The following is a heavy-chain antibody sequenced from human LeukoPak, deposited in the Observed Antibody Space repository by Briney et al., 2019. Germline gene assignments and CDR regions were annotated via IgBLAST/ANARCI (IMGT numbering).Heavy chain of an antibody. CDR3: ARAKKRIAAAGSPPDY. V-gene: IGHV4-61*01. CDR2: IYYSGST. Sequence: SETLSLTCTVSGGSVSSGSYYWSWIRQPPGKGLEWIGYIYYSGSTNYNPSLKSRVTISVDTSKNQFSLKLSSVTAADTAVYYCARAKKRIAAAGSPPDYWGQGTLVTVSS. CDR1: GGSVSSGSYY. J-gene: IGHJ4*02. D-gene: IGHD6-13*01.